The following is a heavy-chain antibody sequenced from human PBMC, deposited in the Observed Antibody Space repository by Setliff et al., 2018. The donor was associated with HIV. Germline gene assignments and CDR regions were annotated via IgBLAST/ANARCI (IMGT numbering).Heavy chain of an antibody. D-gene: IGHD3-16*01. V-gene: IGHV4-61*09. CDR1: GDSISSGSYY. CDR2: IHTTGST. Sequence: SETLSLTSSVSGDSISSGSYYWSWIRLPAGKGLEWIGQIHTTGSTNYNPSLESRLTISIDTSKNQFSLKLNSVTATDTAVYYCARRTFGSGRLDPWGQGTLVTVSA. CDR3: ARRTFGSGRLDP. J-gene: IGHJ5*02.